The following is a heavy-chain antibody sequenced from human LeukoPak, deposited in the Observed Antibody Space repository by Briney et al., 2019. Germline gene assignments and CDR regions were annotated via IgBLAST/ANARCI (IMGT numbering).Heavy chain of an antibody. CDR2: ISYDGSKE. Sequence: GGSLRLSCAASGFTFSRYAMHWVRQAPGKGLEWVAVISYDGSKEYYADSVKGRFTISRDNSKNMLYVQMNSLGPEDMAVYYCVSETVAGIRFDYWGQGTLVTVSS. J-gene: IGHJ4*02. V-gene: IGHV3-30-3*01. CDR3: VSETVAGIRFDY. D-gene: IGHD6-19*01. CDR1: GFTFSRYA.